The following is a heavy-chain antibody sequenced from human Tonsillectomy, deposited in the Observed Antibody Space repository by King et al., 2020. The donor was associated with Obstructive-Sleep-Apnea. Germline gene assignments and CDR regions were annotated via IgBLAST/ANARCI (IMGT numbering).Heavy chain of an antibody. CDR3: ASSRDGYNYKGLDH. J-gene: IGHJ4*02. CDR2: IWDDGIKK. Sequence: VQLVESGGGVVQPGRSLRLSCAASGFIFISYGMHWVRQAPGKGLEWVAVIWDDGIKKFYADSVKGRFTISRDNSKKTLYLQMNSLRAEETAVYDCASSRDGYNYKGLDHWGQGTQVTVSS. CDR1: GFIFISYG. V-gene: IGHV3-33*01. D-gene: IGHD5-24*01.